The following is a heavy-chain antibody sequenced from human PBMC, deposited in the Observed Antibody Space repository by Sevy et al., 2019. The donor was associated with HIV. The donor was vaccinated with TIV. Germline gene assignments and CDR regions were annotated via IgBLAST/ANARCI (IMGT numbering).Heavy chain of an antibody. CDR1: GYTFSSYG. CDR2: ISAFNGNT. D-gene: IGHD2-15*01. V-gene: IGHV1-18*01. CDR3: ARDRYCTGGSCYSDVFDI. J-gene: IGHJ3*02. Sequence: ASVKVSCKASGYTFSSYGITWVRQAPGQGLEWMGWISAFNGNTKYAQKFQGRVTMTTDTSTSTAYMDLRSLRSDDTAVYYCARDRYCTGGSCYSDVFDIWGQGTMVTVSS.